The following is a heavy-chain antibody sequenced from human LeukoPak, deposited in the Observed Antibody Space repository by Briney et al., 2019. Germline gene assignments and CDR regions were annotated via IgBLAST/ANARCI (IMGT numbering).Heavy chain of an antibody. CDR3: ARVLNYFEY. CDR1: GFTFSDYN. CDR2: ISSTSTYI. J-gene: IGHJ4*02. Sequence: TGGSLRLSCAASGFTFSDYNMNWVRQAPGKGLEWVSSISSTSTYIYYADSLKGRFTISRDNAKNSVYLQMNSLRADDTAVYYCARVLNYFEYWGQGTLVTVSS. V-gene: IGHV3-21*01.